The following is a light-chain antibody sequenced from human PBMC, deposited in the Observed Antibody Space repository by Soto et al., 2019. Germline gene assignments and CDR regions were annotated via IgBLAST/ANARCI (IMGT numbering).Light chain of an antibody. V-gene: IGLV2-23*01. CDR1: SSDVGGYNL. CDR2: EGT. Sequence: QSVLTQPASVSGSPGQSITISCTGNSSDVGGYNLVSWYQQFPGKAPKLIIYEGTKRPSGVSIRFSGSKSGNTASLTISGLRAEDEADYHCCSYAGSSTYVFGSGTKLTVL. J-gene: IGLJ1*01. CDR3: CSYAGSSTYV.